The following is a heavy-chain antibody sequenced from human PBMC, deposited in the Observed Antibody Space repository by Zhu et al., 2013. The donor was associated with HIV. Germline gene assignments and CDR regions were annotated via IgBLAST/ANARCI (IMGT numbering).Heavy chain of an antibody. V-gene: IGHV3-21*04. CDR1: GFTFSSYS. D-gene: IGHD1-26*01. Sequence: EVQLVESGGGLVKPGGSLRLSCAASGFTFSSYSMNWVRQAPGKGLEWVSSISSSSSYIYYADSVKGRFTISRDNAKNSLYLQMNSLRAEGTAVYYCAKHVGSYFDFDYWGQGTLVTVSS. J-gene: IGHJ4*02. CDR3: AKHVGSYFDFDY. CDR2: ISSSSSYI.